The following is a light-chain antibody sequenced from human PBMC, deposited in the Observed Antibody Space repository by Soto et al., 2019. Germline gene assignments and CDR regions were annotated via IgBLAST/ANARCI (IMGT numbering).Light chain of an antibody. V-gene: IGLV2-18*02. CDR1: SSDVGSDNR. CDR2: EVS. Sequence: QSVLTQPPSVSGSPGQSVTISCTGTSSDVGSDNRVSWYQQPPGTAPKLMIYEVSNRPSGVPDRFSGSKSGNTASLTISGLQAEDDADYYCSSYTISSTYVFGPGTKVTVL. J-gene: IGLJ1*01. CDR3: SSYTISSTYV.